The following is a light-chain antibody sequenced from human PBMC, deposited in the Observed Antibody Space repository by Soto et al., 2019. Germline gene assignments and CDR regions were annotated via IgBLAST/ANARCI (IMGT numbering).Light chain of an antibody. V-gene: IGKV1-39*01. CDR1: QSISSY. CDR2: AAS. Sequence: IQITQSPPSLSASVGDSVTITCRASQSISSYLNWYQQKPGKAPKLLIYAASILQSGVPSRFSGSGSGTDFTLTISSLQPEDFATYYCQLINSTPRTFAQGTKVDIK. J-gene: IGKJ1*01. CDR3: QLINSTPRT.